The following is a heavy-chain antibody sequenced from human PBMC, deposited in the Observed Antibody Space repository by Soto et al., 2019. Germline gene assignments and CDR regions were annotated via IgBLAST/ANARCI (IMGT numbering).Heavy chain of an antibody. CDR1: GCTFSSYA. V-gene: IGHV1-69*13. D-gene: IGHD2-21*02. CDR3: ARAYCGGDCYLKLNSSYAMAV. CDR2: IIPIFGTA. Sequence: SVKVSCKASGCTFSSYAISWVRQAPGQGLEWMGGIIPIFGTANYAQKFQGRVTITADESTSTAYMELSSLRSEDTAVYYCARAYCGGDCYLKLNSSYAMAVWGQGTTVTVSS. J-gene: IGHJ6*02.